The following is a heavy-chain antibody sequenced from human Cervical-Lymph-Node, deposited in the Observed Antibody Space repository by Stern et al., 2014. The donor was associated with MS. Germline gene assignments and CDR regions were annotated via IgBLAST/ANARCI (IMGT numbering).Heavy chain of an antibody. D-gene: IGHD6-13*01. V-gene: IGHV4-30-2*01. CDR2: IYHSGST. CDR1: GGSISSGGYS. Sequence: QLQLQESGSGLVQPSQTLSLTCAVSGGSISSGGYSWSWHPQPTGKGLEWIGHIYHSGSTYSNPSLKRLVTISVNTYNTQLSLKLGSVTAADTAVYYCARVVSSSWYGDAFDIWGQGTMVTVSS. CDR3: ARVVSSSWYGDAFDI. J-gene: IGHJ3*02.